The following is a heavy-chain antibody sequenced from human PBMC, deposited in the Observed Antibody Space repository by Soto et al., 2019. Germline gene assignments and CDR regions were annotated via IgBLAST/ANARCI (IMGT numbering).Heavy chain of an antibody. CDR3: ARDLGGYCGGDCYPLDV. V-gene: IGHV4-59*12. Sequence: QVRLQESGPGLVKPSETLSLTCTVSGGSISTYYWSWIRQPPGKGLEWIGYMYNTGSTIYNPSLKSRVTISVDTSKNQFTLKLNSVTAADTAVHYCARDLGGYCGGDCYPLDVWGQGTTVTVSS. D-gene: IGHD2-21*02. CDR1: GGSISTYY. J-gene: IGHJ6*02. CDR2: MYNTGST.